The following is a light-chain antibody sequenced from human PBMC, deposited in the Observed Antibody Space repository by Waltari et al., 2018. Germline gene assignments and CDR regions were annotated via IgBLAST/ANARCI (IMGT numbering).Light chain of an antibody. V-gene: IGKV3-11*01. CDR2: DAA. Sequence: EIVLTQSPATLSLSPGERATLSCRASQSVSRYLAWYHQKPGQAPRLLIYDAANRATGIPARFSGSGSGTDFTLTISSLEPEDFAVYYCQRRGHWPPGATFGPGTRVDIK. J-gene: IGKJ3*01. CDR1: QSVSRY. CDR3: QRRGHWPPGAT.